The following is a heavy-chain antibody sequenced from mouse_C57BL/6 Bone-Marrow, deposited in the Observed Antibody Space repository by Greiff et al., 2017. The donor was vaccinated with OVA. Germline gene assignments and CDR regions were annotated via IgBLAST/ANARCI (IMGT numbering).Heavy chain of an antibody. CDR2: ISSGGSYT. D-gene: IGHD1-1*01. Sequence: EVQRVESGGDLVKPGGSLKLSCAASGFTFSSYGMSWVRQTPDKRLEWVATISSGGSYTYYPDSVKGRFTISRDNAKNTLSLQMSSLKSEDTAMYYCARHYHYYGSSHWYFDVWGTGTTVTVSS. J-gene: IGHJ1*03. CDR3: ARHYHYYGSSHWYFDV. V-gene: IGHV5-6*01. CDR1: GFTFSSYG.